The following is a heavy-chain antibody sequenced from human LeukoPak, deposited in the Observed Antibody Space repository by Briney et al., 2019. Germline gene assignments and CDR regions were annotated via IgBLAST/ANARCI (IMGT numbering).Heavy chain of an antibody. D-gene: IGHD3-10*01. J-gene: IGHJ4*02. V-gene: IGHV1-18*01. Sequence: GASVKVSCKASGYTFTSYGISWVRQAPGQGLEWMGWISAYNGNTNYAQKLQGRVTMTTDTSTSTAYMELSSLRSEDTAVYYCASNYGSGSYGAHWGQGTLVTVSS. CDR1: GYTFTSYG. CDR2: ISAYNGNT. CDR3: ASNYGSGSYGAH.